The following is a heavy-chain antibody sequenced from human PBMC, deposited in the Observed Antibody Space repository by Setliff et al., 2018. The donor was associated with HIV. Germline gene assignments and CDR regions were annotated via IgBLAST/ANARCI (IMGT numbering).Heavy chain of an antibody. CDR3: ARGGLTAAGTLLLVGYFDY. D-gene: IGHD6-13*01. CDR1: GGSFSGYY. Sequence: TSETLSLTCAVYGGSFSGYYWSWIRQPPGKGLEWIGEIKHSGSTNFNPSLKSRVTISVDTSKNQFSLKLSSVTAADTAVYYCARGGLTAAGTLLLVGYFDYWGQGTLVT. V-gene: IGHV4-34*01. CDR2: IKHSGST. J-gene: IGHJ4*02.